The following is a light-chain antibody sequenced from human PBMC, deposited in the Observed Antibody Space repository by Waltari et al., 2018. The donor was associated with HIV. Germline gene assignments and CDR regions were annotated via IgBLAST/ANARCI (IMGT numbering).Light chain of an antibody. J-gene: IGLJ1*01. V-gene: IGLV2-14*01. CDR2: EVS. CDR3: SSYTSSSTLYV. Sequence: QSALTQPASVSGSPGQSITISCTGTSRDVGGYNSVPWYQQHPGKAPKLMISEVSNRPSGVTNRFSGSKSGNTASLTISGLQVEDEADYYCSSYTSSSTLYVFGTGTKVTVL. CDR1: SRDVGGYNS.